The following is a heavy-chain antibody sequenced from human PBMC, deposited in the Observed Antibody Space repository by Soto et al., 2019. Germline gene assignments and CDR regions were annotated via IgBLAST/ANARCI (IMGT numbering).Heavy chain of an antibody. D-gene: IGHD3-16*01. CDR2: ISATGGGT. CDR1: GFKFSSYA. CDR3: AKDRGAGGNSAFYFDF. V-gene: IGHV3-23*01. Sequence: PGGSLRLSCAASGFKFSSYAMSWVRQAPGKGLEWVSLISATGGGTYYADSVKGRFTISRDNSDNTLYLQVHSLRAEDTAVYYCAKDRGAGGNSAFYFDFWGQGAQVTVSS. J-gene: IGHJ5*01.